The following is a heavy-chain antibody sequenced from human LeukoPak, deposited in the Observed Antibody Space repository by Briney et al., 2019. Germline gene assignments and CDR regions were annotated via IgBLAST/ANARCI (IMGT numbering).Heavy chain of an antibody. CDR1: GFTVSSNY. V-gene: IGHV3-30*03. D-gene: IGHD4-17*01. Sequence: PGGSLRLSCAASGFTVSSNYMSWVRQAPGKGLEWVAVISYDGSNKYYADSVKGRFTISRDNSKNTLYLQMNSLRAEDTAVYYCARLGARQMLEYWGQGTLVTVSS. CDR2: ISYDGSNK. J-gene: IGHJ4*02. CDR3: ARLGARQMLEY.